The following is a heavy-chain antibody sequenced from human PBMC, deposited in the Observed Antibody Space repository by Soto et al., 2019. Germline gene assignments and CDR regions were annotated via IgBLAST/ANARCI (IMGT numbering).Heavy chain of an antibody. D-gene: IGHD5-12*01. J-gene: IGHJ4*02. CDR1: SSSSYY. CDR2: IYPGDSDT. CDR3: ARPPYSGYDSGFDY. V-gene: IGHV5-51*01. Sequence: SSSSYYWGWIRQPPGKGLEWMGTIYPGDSDTRYSPSFQGQVTISADKSISTAYLQWSSLKASDTAMYYCARPPYSGYDSGFDYWGQGTLVTVSS.